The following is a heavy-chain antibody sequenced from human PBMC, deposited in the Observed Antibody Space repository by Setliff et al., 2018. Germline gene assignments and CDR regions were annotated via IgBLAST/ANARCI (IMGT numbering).Heavy chain of an antibody. V-gene: IGHV4-59*01. J-gene: IGHJ4*02. CDR1: GDSISRYY. CDR2: IQNGGNT. Sequence: SETLSLTCTVSGDSISRYYWSWIRQPPGKGLEWIGYIQNGGNTKYNPSLGSRITMSVDTSKNQFSLKLSSVTAADTAVYYCARDHGNWGFDYWGQGTLVTVSS. D-gene: IGHD7-27*01. CDR3: ARDHGNWGFDY.